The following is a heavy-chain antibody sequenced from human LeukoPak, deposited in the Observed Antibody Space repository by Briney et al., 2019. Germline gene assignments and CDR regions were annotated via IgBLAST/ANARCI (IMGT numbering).Heavy chain of an antibody. CDR1: GGSISSGSYY. V-gene: IGHV4-61*02. D-gene: IGHD5-12*01. CDR2: IYTSGST. CDR3: ARDGVDIVATHWDY. J-gene: IGHJ4*02. Sequence: PSETLSLTCTVSGGSISSGSYYWSWIRQPAGKGLEWIGRIYTSGSTNYNPSLKSRVTISVDTSKNQFSLKLSSVTAADTAVYYCARDGVDIVATHWDYWGQGTLVTVSS.